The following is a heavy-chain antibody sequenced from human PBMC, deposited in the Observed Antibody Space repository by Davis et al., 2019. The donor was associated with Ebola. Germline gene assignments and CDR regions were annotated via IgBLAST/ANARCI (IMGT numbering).Heavy chain of an antibody. V-gene: IGHV4-30-4*01. J-gene: IGHJ4*02. CDR2: IYYSGST. D-gene: IGHD3-22*01. Sequence: SETLSLTCTVSGGSISSGDYYWSWIRQPPGKGLEWIGYIYYSGSTYYNPSLKSRVTISVDTSKNQFSLKLSSVTAADTAVYYCARTLIIMIVVGFDYWGQGTLVTVSS. CDR3: ARTLIIMIVVGFDY. CDR1: GGSISSGDYY.